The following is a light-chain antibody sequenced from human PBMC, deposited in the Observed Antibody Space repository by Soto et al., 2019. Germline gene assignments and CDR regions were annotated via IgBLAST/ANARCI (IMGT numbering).Light chain of an antibody. Sequence: EIVMTQSPATLSVSPGERATLSCRASHSVSSRLAWYQQQPGQAPRLLIYGASTMATGLPARFSGSGSGTEFTLTISSLQSEDFAVYYCQHYTNWPLTFGGGTKVEIK. CDR3: QHYTNWPLT. CDR1: HSVSSR. CDR2: GAS. J-gene: IGKJ4*01. V-gene: IGKV3-15*01.